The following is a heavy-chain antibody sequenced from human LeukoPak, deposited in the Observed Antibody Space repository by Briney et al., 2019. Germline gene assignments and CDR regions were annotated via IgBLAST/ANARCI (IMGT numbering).Heavy chain of an antibody. J-gene: IGHJ6*02. V-gene: IGHV4-59*01. D-gene: IGHD2-15*01. CDR1: GGSISSYH. CDR3: ARDRLYTPSSSLVYYYGLDV. Sequence: SETLSLTYTVSGGSISSYHWSWIRQPPGKGLEWIGNIYYSGSTNYNPSLKSRVTISIDTSKNQFSLKLSSVTAADTAVYYCARDRLYTPSSSLVYYYGLDVWGQGTTVTVSS. CDR2: IYYSGST.